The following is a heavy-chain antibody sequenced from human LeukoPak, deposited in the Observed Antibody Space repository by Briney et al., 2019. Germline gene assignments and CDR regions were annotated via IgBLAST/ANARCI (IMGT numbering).Heavy chain of an antibody. CDR1: GFTFSGYA. J-gene: IGHJ4*02. V-gene: IGHV3-23*01. D-gene: IGHD5-24*01. CDR2: ISGSGGST. Sequence: GGSLRLSCEASGFTFSGYAMSWVRQAPGKGLEWVSAISGSGGSTYYADSVKGRFTISRDNSKNTLYLQMNSLRAEDTAVYYCAKDDGRGFDYWGQGTLVTVSS. CDR3: AKDDGRGFDY.